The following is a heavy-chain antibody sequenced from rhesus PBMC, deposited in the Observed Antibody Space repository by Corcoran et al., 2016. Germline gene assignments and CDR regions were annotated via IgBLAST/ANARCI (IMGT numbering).Heavy chain of an antibody. D-gene: IGHD2-27*01. Sequence: DVQLVESGGGLVKPGGSLSLSCVSSGFTFMTFVLPWVCQPPGKGLEWVSVISESVGTIYYADSVKGRFTISRDNAKNSLFLQMNSLRAEDTAVYYCTRKAGGTLDYWGQGVLVTVSS. CDR2: ISESVGTI. CDR3: TRKAGGTLDY. CDR1: GFTFMTFV. V-gene: IGHV3S26*01. J-gene: IGHJ4*01.